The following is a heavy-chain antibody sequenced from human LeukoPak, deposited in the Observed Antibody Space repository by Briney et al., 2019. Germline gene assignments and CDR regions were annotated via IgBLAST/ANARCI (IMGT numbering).Heavy chain of an antibody. Sequence: EASVKVSCKASGYIFTSYGINWVRQAPGQGLEWMEVINPSGGSTNYAQKFQGRVTMTRDMSTSTVYMELSRLRSEDTAVYYCAREATGDYYYYMDVWGKGTTVTVSS. J-gene: IGHJ6*03. CDR3: AREATGDYYYYMDV. CDR2: INPSGGST. CDR1: GYIFTSYG. V-gene: IGHV1-46*01.